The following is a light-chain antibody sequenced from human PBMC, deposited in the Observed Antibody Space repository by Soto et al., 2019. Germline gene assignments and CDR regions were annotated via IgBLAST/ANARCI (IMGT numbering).Light chain of an antibody. V-gene: IGKV3-20*01. J-gene: IGKJ5*01. Sequence: EIVLTQSPGTLSLTPGERATLSCRASQTIASRYLAWYQHQPGQAPRLLIYRTFARAPGIPDRFSGGGSGTDFTLTISRLEREDFAVYYCQQYDTPPPTFGQGIRLDIK. CDR3: QQYDTPPPT. CDR2: RTF. CDR1: QTIASRY.